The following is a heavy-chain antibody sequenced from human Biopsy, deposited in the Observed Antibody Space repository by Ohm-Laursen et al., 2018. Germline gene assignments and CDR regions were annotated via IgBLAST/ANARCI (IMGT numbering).Heavy chain of an antibody. D-gene: IGHD3-3*01. CDR1: GGSIISYY. CDR2: VYNGGVT. Sequence: GTLSLTCSVSGGSIISYYWTWIRQPPGKGLEWIGHVYNGGVTYYNPSLKSRVTISKDTSKNQFSLQVNSVTAADTAVYYRARTPRDSFWSGSYKRGLWFDPWGQGTLVIVSS. V-gene: IGHV4-59*01. J-gene: IGHJ5*02. CDR3: ARTPRDSFWSGSYKRGLWFDP.